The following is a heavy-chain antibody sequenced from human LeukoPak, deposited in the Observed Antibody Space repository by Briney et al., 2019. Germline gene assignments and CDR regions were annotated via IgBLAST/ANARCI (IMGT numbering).Heavy chain of an antibody. CDR1: GFTFSSYN. J-gene: IGHJ6*02. V-gene: IGHV3-21*01. CDR2: ISSSSSVI. Sequence: GGSLRLSCAASGFTFSSYNMNWVRQAPGKGLEWVSSISSSSSVIYYADSVKGRFTISRDNAKNSLYLQMNSLRAGDTAVYYCARDRAYNWKDGTSYGMDVWGQGTTVTVSS. CDR3: ARDRAYNWKDGTSYGMDV. D-gene: IGHD1-1*01.